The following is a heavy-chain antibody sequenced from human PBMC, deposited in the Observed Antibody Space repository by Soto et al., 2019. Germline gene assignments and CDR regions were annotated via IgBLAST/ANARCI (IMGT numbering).Heavy chain of an antibody. V-gene: IGHV3-23*01. CDR3: AGPGYSSQDY. J-gene: IGHJ4*02. Sequence: EVQLLESGGGLVQPGGSLRLSCAASGFTFSSFALSWVRQAPGRGLDWVSAISGSGGGTDYADSVKGRFTISRDNSKNTLFLQMNSLRAEDTAVYYCAGPGYSSQDYWGQGTLVTVSS. CDR2: ISGSGGGT. D-gene: IGHD5-18*01. CDR1: GFTFSSFA.